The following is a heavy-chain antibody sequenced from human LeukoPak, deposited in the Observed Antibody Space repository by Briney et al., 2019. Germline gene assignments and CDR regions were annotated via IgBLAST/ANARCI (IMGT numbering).Heavy chain of an antibody. J-gene: IGHJ6*03. CDR2: INHSGST. Sequence: SETLSLTCAVYGGSFSGYYWSWIRQPPGKGLEWIGEINHSGSTNYDPPLKSRVTISVDTSKNQFSLKLSSVTAADTAVYYCARIVVVPAAIFPYYYYYMDVWGKGTTVTVSS. D-gene: IGHD2-2*02. V-gene: IGHV4-34*01. CDR1: GGSFSGYY. CDR3: ARIVVVPAAIFPYYYYYMDV.